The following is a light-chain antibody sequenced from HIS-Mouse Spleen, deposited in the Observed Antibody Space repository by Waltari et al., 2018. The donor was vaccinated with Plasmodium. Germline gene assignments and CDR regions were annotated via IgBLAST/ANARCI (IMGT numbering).Light chain of an antibody. CDR3: SSYTSSSTA. Sequence: QSALPQPASVSGSPRQSITLSCTGTSSDVGGYNYVYWYQQHPGKAPKLMIYDVSNRPSGVSNRFSGAKSGNTASLTISGLQAEDEADYYCSSYTSSSTAFGTGTKVTVL. CDR1: SSDVGGYNY. CDR2: DVS. J-gene: IGLJ1*01. V-gene: IGLV2-14*03.